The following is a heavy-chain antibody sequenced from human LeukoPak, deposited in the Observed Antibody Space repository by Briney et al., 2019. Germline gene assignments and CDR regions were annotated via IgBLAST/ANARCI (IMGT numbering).Heavy chain of an antibody. CDR1: GFTFNAYS. Sequence: RGSLRLSCAASGFTFNAYSMNWVRQAPGKGLEWVSSITYNSIYIYYADSLKGRFTISRDNAKNSLYLQMNSLRAEDTAVYYCARGSLIDYWGQGTLVSVSS. CDR3: ARGSLIDY. J-gene: IGHJ4*02. V-gene: IGHV3-21*01. D-gene: IGHD3-9*01. CDR2: ITYNSIYI.